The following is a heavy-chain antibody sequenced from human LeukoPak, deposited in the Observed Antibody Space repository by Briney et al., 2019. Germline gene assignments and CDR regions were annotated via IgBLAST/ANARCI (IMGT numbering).Heavy chain of an antibody. CDR2: IHYTGST. Sequence: SETLSLTCTVSGGSISSGSYYWSWIRQPAGKGLECIGYIHYTGSTNYNPSLKSRVTISVDTSKNQFSLKLSSVTAADTAVYYCARGGHILTGYSLDYWGQGTLVTVSS. D-gene: IGHD3-9*01. V-gene: IGHV4-61*10. CDR3: ARGGHILTGYSLDY. CDR1: GGSISSGSYY. J-gene: IGHJ4*02.